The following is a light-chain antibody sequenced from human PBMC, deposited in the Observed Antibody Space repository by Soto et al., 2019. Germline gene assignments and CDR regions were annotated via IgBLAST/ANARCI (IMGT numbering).Light chain of an antibody. CDR3: QAWDSGIVV. Sequence: SSELTQPPSVTVSPGQTATITCSGDNLGDKFVCWYQQRPGQSPVLVIYQDNKRPSGIPERFSGSNSGNTATLTISGTQAMDEADYSCQAWDSGIVVFGGGTKLTVL. CDR2: QDN. V-gene: IGLV3-1*01. CDR1: NLGDKF. J-gene: IGLJ3*02.